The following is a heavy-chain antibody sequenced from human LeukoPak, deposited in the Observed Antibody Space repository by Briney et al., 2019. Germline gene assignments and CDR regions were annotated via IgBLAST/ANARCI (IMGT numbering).Heavy chain of an antibody. CDR3: TTDPYYYYYGMDV. Sequence: PGGSLRLSCAASGFTFSNAWMSWVRQAPGKGLEWVDRIKSKADGGTTDYAAPVKGRFTISRDDSKNTLYLQMNSLKTEDTAVYYCTTDPYYYYYGMDVWGQGTTVTVSS. CDR1: GFTFSNAW. V-gene: IGHV3-15*01. CDR2: IKSKADGGTT. J-gene: IGHJ6*02.